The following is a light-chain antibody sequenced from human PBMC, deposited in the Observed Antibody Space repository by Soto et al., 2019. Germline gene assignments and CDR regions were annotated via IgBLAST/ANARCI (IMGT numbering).Light chain of an antibody. Sequence: EIVLTQSPATLSLSPGERATLSCRASQSVSSYLAWYQQKPGQAPRLLIYDASNRATGIPARFSGSGSGTDFTLTNSGLEPEDFAVYYCQQLTDRPPQWTFGRGTKVAIK. CDR2: DAS. V-gene: IGKV3-11*01. CDR1: QSVSSY. J-gene: IGKJ1*01. CDR3: QQLTDRPPQWT.